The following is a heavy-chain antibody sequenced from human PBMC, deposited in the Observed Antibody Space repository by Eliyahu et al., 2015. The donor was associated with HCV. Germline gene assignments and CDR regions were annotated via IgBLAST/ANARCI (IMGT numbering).Heavy chain of an antibody. V-gene: IGHV1-69*01. CDR3: AKSCGRDCFELDAFDI. Sequence: QVQLVQSGAEXKKPGSSVKVSCKTSGATFSSHAINWVRPAPGQGLEWMGAITPVFGTTYYAQKFQDKITITADESTTTAYMELNSLRSEDTALYYCAKSCGRDCFELDAFDIWGQGTVVTVSS. CDR1: GATFSSHA. J-gene: IGHJ3*02. CDR2: ITPVFGTT. D-gene: IGHD2-21*01.